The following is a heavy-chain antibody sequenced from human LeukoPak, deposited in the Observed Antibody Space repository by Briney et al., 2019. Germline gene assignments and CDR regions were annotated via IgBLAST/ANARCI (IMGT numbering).Heavy chain of an antibody. CDR3: AKSIGIQLWFHFDY. V-gene: IGHV3-23*01. CDR2: ISGNGGST. D-gene: IGHD5-18*01. CDR1: GFTFSSYA. J-gene: IGHJ4*02. Sequence: PGGSLRLSCAASGFTFSSYAMSWVRQAPGKGLEWVSAISGNGGSTYYADSVKGRFTISRDNSKNTLYLQMNSLRAEDTAVYYCAKSIGIQLWFHFDYWGQGTLVTVSS.